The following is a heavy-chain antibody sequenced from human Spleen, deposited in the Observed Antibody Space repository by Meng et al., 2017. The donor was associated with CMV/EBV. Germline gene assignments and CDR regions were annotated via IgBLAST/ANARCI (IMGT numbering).Heavy chain of an antibody. D-gene: IGHD2/OR15-2a*01. V-gene: IGHV3-21*01. CDR3: ARHTPIVTHNYYYGMDV. Sequence: GESLKISCAASGFTFSTYSMNWVRQAPGKGLEWVSSIGSYTSYIYYADSVKGRFTISRDNAKNSLYLQMNGLRAEDTAVYYCARHTPIVTHNYYYGMDVWGQGTTVTVSS. CDR2: IGSYTSYI. CDR1: GFTFSTYS. J-gene: IGHJ6*02.